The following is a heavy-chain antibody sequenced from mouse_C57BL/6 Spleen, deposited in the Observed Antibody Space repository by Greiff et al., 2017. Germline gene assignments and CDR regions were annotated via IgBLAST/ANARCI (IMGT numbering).Heavy chain of an antibody. D-gene: IGHD1-1*01. CDR2: IYPRSGNT. CDR1: GYTFTSYG. V-gene: IGHV1-81*01. Sequence: VMLVESGAELARPGASVKLSCKASGYTFTSYGISWVKQRTGQGLEWIGEIYPRSGNTYYNEKFKGKATLTADKSSSTAYMELRSLTSEDSAVYFCATTTVVEAMDYWGQGTSVTVSS. CDR3: ATTTVVEAMDY. J-gene: IGHJ4*01.